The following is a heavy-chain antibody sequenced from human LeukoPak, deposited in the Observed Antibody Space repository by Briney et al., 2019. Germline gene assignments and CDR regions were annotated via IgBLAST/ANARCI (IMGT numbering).Heavy chain of an antibody. D-gene: IGHD4-17*01. CDR3: ARAMGSKYGGS. Sequence: GGSLRLSCAASGFTFSSYWMHWVRQAPGKGLVWVSRINSDGSSTSYADSVKGRFTISRDNAKNTLYLQMNSLRVEDTAVYYCARAMGSKYGGSWGQGTLVTVSS. J-gene: IGHJ5*02. CDR1: GFTFSSYW. V-gene: IGHV3-74*01. CDR2: INSDGSST.